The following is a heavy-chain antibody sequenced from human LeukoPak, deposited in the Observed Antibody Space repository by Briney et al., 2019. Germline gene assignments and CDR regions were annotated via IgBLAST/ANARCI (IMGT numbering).Heavy chain of an antibody. CDR2: IYHSGST. Sequence: SETLSLTCAVSGGSISSSNWWSWVRQPPGKGLEWIGEIYHSGSTNYNPSLKSRVTISVDKSKNQFSLKLSSVTAADTAVYYCAREREQEAYYDSSGPPLRYFDYWGQGTLVTVSS. CDR1: GGSISSSNW. V-gene: IGHV4-4*02. D-gene: IGHD3-22*01. CDR3: AREREQEAYYDSSGPPLRYFDY. J-gene: IGHJ4*02.